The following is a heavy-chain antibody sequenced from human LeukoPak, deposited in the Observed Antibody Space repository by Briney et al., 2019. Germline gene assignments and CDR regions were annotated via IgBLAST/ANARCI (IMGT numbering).Heavy chain of an antibody. D-gene: IGHD6-19*01. V-gene: IGHV4-59*08. Sequence: SETLSLTCTVSGGSISSYYWSWIRQPPGKGLEWIVYIYYSGSTNYKPSLKSRVTISVDTSKNQFSLKLRSVTAADTAVYYCARYRSGWYYFDYWSQGTLVTVSS. CDR2: IYYSGST. CDR1: GGSISSYY. J-gene: IGHJ4*02. CDR3: ARYRSGWYYFDY.